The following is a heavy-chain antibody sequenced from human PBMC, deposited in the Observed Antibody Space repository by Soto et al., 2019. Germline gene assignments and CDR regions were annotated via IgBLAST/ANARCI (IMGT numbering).Heavy chain of an antibody. V-gene: IGHV1-69*01. CDR1: GGTFSSYA. CDR3: AREVGDYVWGSYRPLGY. J-gene: IGHJ4*02. Sequence: QVQLVQSGAEVKKPGSSVKVSCTASGGTFSSYAISWVRQAPGQGLEWMGGVIPIFGTANYAQKFQGRVTITADESTSTAYMELSSLRSEDTAVYYCAREVGDYVWGSYRPLGYWGQGTLVTVSS. D-gene: IGHD3-16*02. CDR2: VIPIFGTA.